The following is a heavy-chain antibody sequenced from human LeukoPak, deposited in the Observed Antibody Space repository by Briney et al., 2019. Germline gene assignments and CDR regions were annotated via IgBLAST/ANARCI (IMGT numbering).Heavy chain of an antibody. J-gene: IGHJ3*02. CDR3: ARPCGGDCYSPIGNAFDI. CDR2: IYYSGST. CDR1: GGSISSSSYY. Sequence: PSETLSLTCTVSGGSISSSSYYWGWIRQPPGKGLEWIGSIYYSGSTYYNPSLKSRVTISVDTSKNQFSLKLSSVTAADTAVYYCARPCGGDCYSPIGNAFDIWGQGTMVTASS. D-gene: IGHD2-21*02. V-gene: IGHV4-39*07.